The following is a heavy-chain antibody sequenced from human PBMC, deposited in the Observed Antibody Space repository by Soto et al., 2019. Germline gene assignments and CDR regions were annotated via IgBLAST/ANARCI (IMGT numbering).Heavy chain of an antibody. V-gene: IGHV3-48*01. J-gene: IGHJ3*02. CDR1: GFSFSIYS. CDR2: ISPAGSSI. D-gene: IGHD3-10*01. CDR3: AKGRGGSGAFDI. Sequence: EGQLVEFGGGLVKPGGSLRLSCAASGFSFSIYSYNWVRQAPGKGLEWLSYISPAGSSIYYADSVKGRFTISRDSARDSVYLQMNSRRAEDTAVYYCAKGRGGSGAFDIWGQGTMVTVSS.